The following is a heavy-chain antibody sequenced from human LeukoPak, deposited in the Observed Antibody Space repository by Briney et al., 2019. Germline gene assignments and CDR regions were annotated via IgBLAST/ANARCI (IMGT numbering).Heavy chain of an antibody. CDR1: GYSFTSYW. Sequence: GESLKISCKGSGYSFTSYWIGWVRQMPGKGLEWMGIIYPGDSDTRYSPSFQGQVTISADKSISTAYLQWSSLKASDTAMYYCARPRRWLQEGDGAFDIWGQGTMVTVSS. J-gene: IGHJ3*02. D-gene: IGHD5-24*01. CDR3: ARPRRWLQEGDGAFDI. V-gene: IGHV5-51*01. CDR2: IYPGDSDT.